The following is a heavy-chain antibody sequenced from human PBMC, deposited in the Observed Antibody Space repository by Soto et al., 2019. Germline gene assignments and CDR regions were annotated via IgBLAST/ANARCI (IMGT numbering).Heavy chain of an antibody. V-gene: IGHV3-53*01. D-gene: IGHD4-4*01. Sequence: PGWSLRLSCAASELSVSSNSFNWVRQAPGKGLEWVSGIYSGGATYYADFVKGRFTFSRDNSKNTLYLEMNSLRVGDTAVYYCARGSYRAFDYWGHGTLVTVSS. CDR2: IYSGGAT. CDR3: ARGSYRAFDY. J-gene: IGHJ4*01. CDR1: ELSVSSNS.